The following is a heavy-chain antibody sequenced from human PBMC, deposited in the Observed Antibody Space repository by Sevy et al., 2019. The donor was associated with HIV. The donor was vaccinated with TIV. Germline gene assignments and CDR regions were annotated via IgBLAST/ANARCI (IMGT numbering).Heavy chain of an antibody. CDR3: ARGNSPSVTTAPMYYYYGLDV. Sequence: GGSLRLSCAASGFIFRNYAMHWVRQAPGKGLEWVAIISYDGSNKHYADSVKGRFTISRDNSKNTLNLQMNSLRPDDTALYYCARGNSPSVTTAPMYYYYGLDVWGQGTAVTVSS. CDR2: ISYDGSNK. CDR1: GFIFRNYA. J-gene: IGHJ6*02. V-gene: IGHV3-30-3*01. D-gene: IGHD4-17*01.